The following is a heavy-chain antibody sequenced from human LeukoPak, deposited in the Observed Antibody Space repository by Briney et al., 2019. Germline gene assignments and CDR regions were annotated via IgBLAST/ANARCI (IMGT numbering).Heavy chain of an antibody. CDR1: GFTFSSYA. CDR2: ISYDGSNK. Sequence: GGSLRLSCAASGFTFSSYAMHWVRQAPGKGLEWVAVISYDGSNKYYADSVKGRFTISRDNSKNTLYLQMNSLRAEDTAVYYCARGPSVTVVTGSGAFDIWGQGTMVTVSS. J-gene: IGHJ3*02. CDR3: ARGPSVTVVTGSGAFDI. V-gene: IGHV3-30-3*01. D-gene: IGHD4-23*01.